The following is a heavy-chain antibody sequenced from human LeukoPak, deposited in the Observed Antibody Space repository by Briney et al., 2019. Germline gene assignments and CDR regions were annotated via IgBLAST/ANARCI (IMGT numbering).Heavy chain of an antibody. Sequence: GGSLRVSCAVARFTFSNYGMSWVRQAPGKGLEWVSGISGSGGSTYYADSVKGRFTFFGDNSRNTLYLQMSSLRPEDTAVYYCGRVSVDAVGTGAYYGMDVWGQGTTVTVSS. CDR3: GRVSVDAVGTGAYYGMDV. CDR1: RFTFSNYG. CDR2: ISGSGGST. J-gene: IGHJ6*02. V-gene: IGHV3-23*01. D-gene: IGHD3-10*01.